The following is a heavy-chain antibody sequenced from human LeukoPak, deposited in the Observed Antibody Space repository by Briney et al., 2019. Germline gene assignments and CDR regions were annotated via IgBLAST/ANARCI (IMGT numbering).Heavy chain of an antibody. Sequence: PSETLSLTCTVSGGSISSGSYCWSWIRQPAGKGLEWIGRIYTSGSTNYNPSLKSRVTISVDTSKNQFSLKLSSVTAADTAVYYCARDSVVPAAIPTKRWFDPWGQGTLVTVSS. CDR2: IYTSGST. CDR1: GGSISSGSYC. V-gene: IGHV4-61*02. CDR3: ARDSVVPAAIPTKRWFDP. D-gene: IGHD2-2*02. J-gene: IGHJ5*02.